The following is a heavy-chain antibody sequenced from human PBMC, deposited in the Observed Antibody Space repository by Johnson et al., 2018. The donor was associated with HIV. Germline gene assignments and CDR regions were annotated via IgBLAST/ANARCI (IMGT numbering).Heavy chain of an antibody. CDR3: AREGSTVVTSAFDI. CDR1: GFTFSSYA. D-gene: IGHD4-23*01. J-gene: IGHJ3*02. V-gene: IGHV3-30*14. CDR2: ISYDGSNK. Sequence: QVQLVESGGGVVQPGGSLRLSCAASGFTFSSYAMHWVRQAPGKGLEWVAVISYDGSNKYYADSVKGRFTISRDNSKNTLYLQMNSLRAEDTAVYYCAREGSTVVTSAFDIWGQGTMVTVSS.